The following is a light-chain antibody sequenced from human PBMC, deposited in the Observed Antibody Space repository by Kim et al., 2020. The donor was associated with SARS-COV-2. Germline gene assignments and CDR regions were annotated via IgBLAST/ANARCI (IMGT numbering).Light chain of an antibody. V-gene: IGLV10-54*01. J-gene: IGLJ3*02. CDR3: SAWDSSLSAWV. Sequence: QTAPLTCTGNSDNIGNQGAAWLQQHQGHPPKLRSHRNNNRPSGSSERISASRSENTASLTITGLQPEDEAGYYCSAWDSSLSAWVFGGGNQLTVL. CDR2: RNN. CDR1: SDNIGNQG.